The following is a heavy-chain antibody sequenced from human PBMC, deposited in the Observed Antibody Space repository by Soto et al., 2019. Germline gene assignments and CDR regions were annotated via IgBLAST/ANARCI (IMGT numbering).Heavy chain of an antibody. CDR2: INHSGNT. CDR3: ATFSIVGTVIFNH. CDR1: GDSFSDYY. V-gene: IGHV4-34*01. Sequence: PSETLSLTCGVYGDSFSDYYWAWVRQPPGKGLERIGEINHSGNTYFAPSIKSRLNMYIDTSRNHVSQHITSVTAADTAVYYCATFSIVGTVIFNHWGQGTQVTVS. J-gene: IGHJ4*02. D-gene: IGHD1-26*01.